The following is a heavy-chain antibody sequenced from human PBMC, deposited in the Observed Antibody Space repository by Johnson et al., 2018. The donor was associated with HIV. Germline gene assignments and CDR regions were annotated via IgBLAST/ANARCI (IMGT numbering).Heavy chain of an antibody. CDR2: IWYDGSNK. D-gene: IGHD4-17*01. CDR3: AKGQGDYRSDAFDI. CDR1: GFTFSSYG. J-gene: IGHJ3*02. V-gene: IGHV3-33*06. Sequence: QVQLVESGGGVVQPGRSLRLSCAASGFTFSSYGMHWVRQAPGKGLAWVAVIWYDGSNKYYADSVKGRCTISRDNSKNTLYLQMNSLRAEDTAVYYCAKGQGDYRSDAFDIWGQGTMVTVSS.